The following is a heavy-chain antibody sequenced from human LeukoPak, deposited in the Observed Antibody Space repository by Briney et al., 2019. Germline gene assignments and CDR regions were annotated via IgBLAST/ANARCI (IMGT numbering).Heavy chain of an antibody. J-gene: IGHJ4*02. V-gene: IGHV4-39*01. CDR1: GGSISSSSYY. CDR3: ARHFNPSARSGPSFGFDY. D-gene: IGHD3-10*01. Sequence: SETPSLTCTVSGGSISSSSYYWGWIRQPQGKGLEWIVSIYYSGSTYYNPSLKSRITISVDTTKKQFSLKLSSVTAADTAVYYCARHFNPSARSGPSFGFDYWGQGTLVTVSS. CDR2: IYYSGST.